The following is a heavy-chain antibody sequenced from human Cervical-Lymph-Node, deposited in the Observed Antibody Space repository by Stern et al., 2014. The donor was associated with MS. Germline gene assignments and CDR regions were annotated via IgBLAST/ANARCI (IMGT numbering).Heavy chain of an antibody. CDR1: FNFRSYW. CDR3: ARGVVSVSTLGDYYYGMDV. CDR2: INSGGSR. D-gene: IGHD2-2*01. J-gene: IGHJ6*01. V-gene: IGHV3-74*02. Sequence: EVQLVESGGGLVQPGGSLRLSCAGFNFRSYWMHWVRQAPGQWLVWVACINSGGSRRYADSVKGRFTISRDNAKNTMYLQMSSLRVEDTAVYYCARGVVSVSTLGDYYYGMDVWGQGTTVTVSS.